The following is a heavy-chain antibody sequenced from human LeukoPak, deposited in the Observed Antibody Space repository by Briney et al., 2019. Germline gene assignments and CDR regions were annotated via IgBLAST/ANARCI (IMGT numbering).Heavy chain of an antibody. D-gene: IGHD6-13*01. CDR2: INHSGST. V-gene: IGHV4-34*01. Sequence: PSEALSLTCAVYGGSFSGYYWSWIRQPPGKGLEWIGEINHSGSTNYNPSLKSRVTISVDTSKNQFSLKLSSVTAADTAVYYCARAGYSSSWYHGNFDYRGQGTLVTVSS. J-gene: IGHJ4*02. CDR1: GGSFSGYY. CDR3: ARAGYSSSWYHGNFDY.